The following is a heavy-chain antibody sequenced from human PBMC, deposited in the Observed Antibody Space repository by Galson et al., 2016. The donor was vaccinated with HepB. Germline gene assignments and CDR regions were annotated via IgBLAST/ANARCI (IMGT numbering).Heavy chain of an antibody. Sequence: SVKVSCKATGYTFTSYGISWVRQAPGQGLEWMGWISVHNGKTNYAQRLQGRVTMTTDTSTSTAYMELRGLRSEDTAVYYCARDWYDGNHRHGMDVWGQGTTVTVAS. CDR2: ISVHNGKT. CDR3: ARDWYDGNHRHGMDV. D-gene: IGHD1-1*01. J-gene: IGHJ6*02. V-gene: IGHV1-18*01. CDR1: GYTFTSYG.